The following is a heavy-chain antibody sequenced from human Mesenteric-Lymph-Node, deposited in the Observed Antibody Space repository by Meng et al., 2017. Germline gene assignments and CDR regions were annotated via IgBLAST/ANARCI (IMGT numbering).Heavy chain of an antibody. CDR3: ARKVDYGGNSGYYYYYYGMDV. D-gene: IGHD4-23*01. CDR2: INQDGSEE. Sequence: GESLKISCTGSGFTFGDYAMSWVRQAPGKGLEWVANINQDGSEEYYVDSVKGRFTISRDNAKNSLYLQMNSLRAEDTAVYYCARKVDYGGNSGYYYYYYGMDVWGQGTTVTVSS. CDR1: GFTFGDYA. J-gene: IGHJ6*02. V-gene: IGHV3-7*01.